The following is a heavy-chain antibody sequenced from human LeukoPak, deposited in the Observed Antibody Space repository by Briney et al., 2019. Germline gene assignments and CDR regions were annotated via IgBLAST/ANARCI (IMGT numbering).Heavy chain of an antibody. CDR1: GYTFTSYD. Sequence: ASVKVSCKASGYTFTSYDINWVRQATGQGLEWMGWMNPNSGNTGYAQKFQGRVTMTRNTSISTAYMELSSLRSEDTALYYCARESKKRIGSDYWGQGTLVTVSS. CDR2: MNPNSGNT. CDR3: ARESKKRIGSDY. D-gene: IGHD3-10*01. J-gene: IGHJ4*02. V-gene: IGHV1-8*01.